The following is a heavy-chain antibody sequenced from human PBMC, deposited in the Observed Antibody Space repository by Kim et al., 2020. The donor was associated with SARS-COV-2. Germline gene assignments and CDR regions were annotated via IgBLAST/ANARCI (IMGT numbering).Heavy chain of an antibody. V-gene: IGHV3-23*01. CDR1: GFTFSSYA. J-gene: IGHJ5*02. CDR3: AKWCNGNSCYRSGLQPGFDP. Sequence: GGSLRLSCAASGFTFSSYAMSWVRQAPGKGLEWVSSIRGSVSTTYYADSVKGRFTISRDNSKNTLYLQMNSLRAEDTAVYYCAKWCNGNSCYRSGLQPGFDPWGQGTLVIVSS. D-gene: IGHD2-15*01. CDR2: IRGSVSTT.